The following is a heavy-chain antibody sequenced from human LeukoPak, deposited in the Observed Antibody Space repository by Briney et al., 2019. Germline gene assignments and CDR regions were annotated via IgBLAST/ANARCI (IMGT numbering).Heavy chain of an antibody. D-gene: IGHD5-24*01. Sequence: PGGSLRLSCAASEFTFDDYTMHWVRQAPGKGLEGVSLISWDGGSTYYADSVKGRFTISRDNSKNSLYLQMNSLRTEDTALYYCAKDQMDNNYFDYWGQGTLVTVSS. CDR1: EFTFDDYT. V-gene: IGHV3-43*01. J-gene: IGHJ4*02. CDR3: AKDQMDNNYFDY. CDR2: ISWDGGST.